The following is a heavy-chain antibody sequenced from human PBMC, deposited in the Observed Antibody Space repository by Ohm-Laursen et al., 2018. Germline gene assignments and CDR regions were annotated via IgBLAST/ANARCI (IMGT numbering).Heavy chain of an antibody. CDR3: ARTANQAFDY. CDR2: INPSDGGT. V-gene: IGHV1-46*01. Sequence: ASVKVSCKAFGYTFTRYYMHWVRQAPGQGLEWMGIINPSDGGTDYAQKFQGRVTMTSDMSTSTVYMEVSSLRPEDTAAYYCARTANQAFDYWGQGTLATVSS. CDR1: GYTFTRYY. D-gene: IGHD2-21*02. J-gene: IGHJ4*02.